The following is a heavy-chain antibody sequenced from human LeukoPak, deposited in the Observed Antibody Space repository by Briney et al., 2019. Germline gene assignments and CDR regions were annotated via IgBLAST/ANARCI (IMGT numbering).Heavy chain of an antibody. V-gene: IGHV1-8*03. CDR3: ARGHRGCGGDCYWSNQVGYDAFDI. J-gene: IGHJ3*02. D-gene: IGHD2-21*02. CDR2: MNPNSGST. CDR1: GYTFTSYG. Sequence: ASVKVSCKASGYTFTSYGISWVRQAPGQGLEWMGWMNPNSGSTGYAQKFQGRVTITRNTSISTAYMELSSLRSEDTAVYYCARGHRGCGGDCYWSNQVGYDAFDIWGQGTMVTVSS.